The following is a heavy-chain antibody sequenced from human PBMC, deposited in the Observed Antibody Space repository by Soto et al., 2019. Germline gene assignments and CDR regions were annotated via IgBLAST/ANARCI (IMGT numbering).Heavy chain of an antibody. J-gene: IGHJ4*02. CDR1: GGSISSGDYY. CDR3: ASAGSGCYYFDY. CDR2: IYYSGST. D-gene: IGHD3-10*01. V-gene: IGHV4-30-4*01. Sequence: QVQLQESGPGLVKPSQTLSLTCTVSGGSISSGDYYWSWIRQPPGKGLEWIGYIYYSGSTYYNPSLKIRVTLSVDTSKNQSSLKLSSLTDEDTAVYSCASAGSGCYYFDYWGQGTLVTVSS.